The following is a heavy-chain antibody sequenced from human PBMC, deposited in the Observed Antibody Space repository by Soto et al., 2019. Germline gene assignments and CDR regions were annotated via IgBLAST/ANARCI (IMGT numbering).Heavy chain of an antibody. CDR1: GFTFSSYA. J-gene: IGHJ3*02. CDR3: AKVISGYENGDAFDI. D-gene: IGHD5-12*01. V-gene: IGHV3-23*01. Sequence: GGSLRLSCAASGFTFSSYAMSWVRQAPGKGLEWVSAISGSGGSKYYADSVKGRFTISRDNSKNTLYLQMNSLRAEDTAVYYCAKVISGYENGDAFDIWGQGTMVTVSS. CDR2: ISGSGGSK.